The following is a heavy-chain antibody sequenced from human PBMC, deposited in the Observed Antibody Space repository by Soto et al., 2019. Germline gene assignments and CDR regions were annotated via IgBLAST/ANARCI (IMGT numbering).Heavy chain of an antibody. D-gene: IGHD3-22*01. V-gene: IGHV3-23*01. CDR3: VRWLEVLTTSDT. CDR2: ISGSGGTT. CDR1: GFTFGAYW. J-gene: IGHJ5*02. Sequence: GGSLSLSYAASGFTFGAYWMHWVRQAPGKGLEWVSAISGSGGTTNYADSVKGRLTISRDNSKNILYLQLNSLRVEDTAIYYCVRWLEVLTTSDTWVQGNPFTVSS.